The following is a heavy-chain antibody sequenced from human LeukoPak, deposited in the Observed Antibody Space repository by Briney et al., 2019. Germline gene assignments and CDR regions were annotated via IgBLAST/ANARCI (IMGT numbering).Heavy chain of an antibody. CDR1: GYTFTSYG. Sequence: ASVKVSCKASGYTFTSYGISWVRQAPGQGLEWVGWISACNGNTNYAHKLQGRVTMTTDTSTSTAYMELRSLRSDDMAVYFCARNIVGATSGLLDYWGQGTLVTVSS. J-gene: IGHJ4*02. V-gene: IGHV1-18*03. CDR2: ISACNGNT. D-gene: IGHD1-26*01. CDR3: ARNIVGATSGLLDY.